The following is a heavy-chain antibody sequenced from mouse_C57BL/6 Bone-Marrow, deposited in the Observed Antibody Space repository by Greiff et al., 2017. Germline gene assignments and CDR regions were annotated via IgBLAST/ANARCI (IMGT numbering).Heavy chain of an antibody. J-gene: IGHJ1*03. CDR3: AIITTVVARYWYFDV. V-gene: IGHV1-39*01. Sequence: VQLQQSGPELVKPGASVKISCKASGYSFTDYNMNWVKQSNGQSLEWIGVINPDYGTTSYNQKFKGKATLTVDQSSSTAYMQLNSLTSEDSAVYYCAIITTVVARYWYFDVWGTGTTVTVSS. CDR1: GYSFTDYN. CDR2: INPDYGTT. D-gene: IGHD1-1*01.